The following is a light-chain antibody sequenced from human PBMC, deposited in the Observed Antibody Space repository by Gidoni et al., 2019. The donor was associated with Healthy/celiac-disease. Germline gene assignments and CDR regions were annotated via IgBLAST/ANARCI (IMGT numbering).Light chain of an antibody. CDR1: KDISNY. Sequence: DIQMNQSPSSLSASVGDRVTITCQASKDISNYLNWYQHKPGKAPRLLMYDASNLETGVPSRFSGSGSGTDFTCTISSLQPDDIATYYCQQYDDLHRVTFGGGTKVEIK. CDR3: QQYDDLHRVT. CDR2: DAS. J-gene: IGKJ4*01. V-gene: IGKV1-33*01.